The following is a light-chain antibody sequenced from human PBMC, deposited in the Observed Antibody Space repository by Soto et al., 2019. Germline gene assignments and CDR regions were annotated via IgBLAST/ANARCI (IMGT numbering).Light chain of an antibody. CDR1: SSNIGSNY. CDR2: RNN. Sequence: QSVLTQPPSASGTPGQRVTISCSGSSSNIGSNYVYWYQQLSGTAPKLLIYRNNQRPSGVPDRFSGSKSGTSASLAISGLRSEDEADYYWAAWDDSLSGWVFGGGTKLTVL. V-gene: IGLV1-47*01. CDR3: AAWDDSLSGWV. J-gene: IGLJ3*02.